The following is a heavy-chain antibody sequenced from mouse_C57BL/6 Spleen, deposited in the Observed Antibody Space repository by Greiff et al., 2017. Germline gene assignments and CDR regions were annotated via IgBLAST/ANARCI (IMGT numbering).Heavy chain of an antibody. CDR2: FYPGSGSI. J-gene: IGHJ3*01. Sequence: VMLVESGAELVKPGASVKLSCKASGYTFTEYTIHWVKQRSGQGLEWIGWFYPGSGSIKYNEKFKDKATLTADKSSSTVYMELSRLTSEDSAVYFCARHEDGITTVEAWFAYWGQGTLVTVSA. CDR3: ARHEDGITTVEAWFAY. CDR1: GYTFTEYT. V-gene: IGHV1-62-2*01. D-gene: IGHD1-1*01.